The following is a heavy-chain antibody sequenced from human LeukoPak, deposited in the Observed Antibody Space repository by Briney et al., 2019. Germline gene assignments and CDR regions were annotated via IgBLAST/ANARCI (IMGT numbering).Heavy chain of an antibody. CDR3: ARDPTADDY. CDR1: GFTFSSYG. CDR2: ITSVPSYK. Sequence: GGSLRLSCAASGFTFSSYGMHWVRQAPGKGLEWVSSITSVPSYKYYADSVKGRFTISRDNAKNSLFLQMDSLRAEDTAIYYCARDPTADDYWGQGTLVTVSS. V-gene: IGHV3-21*01. D-gene: IGHD2-2*01. J-gene: IGHJ4*02.